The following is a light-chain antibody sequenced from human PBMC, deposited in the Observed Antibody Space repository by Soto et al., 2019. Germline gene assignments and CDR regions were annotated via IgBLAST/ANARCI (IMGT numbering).Light chain of an antibody. J-gene: IGKJ1*01. V-gene: IGKV1-27*01. Sequence: DIQMAQSPSSLSASIGDRVTITCRASQGISDYLAWYQQRPGNAPNLLIYGASILQSGVPSRFSGSGSVTHFTRTVSSLQPEDVATYYCHSYNSILRTFGQGTPLHIK. CDR2: GAS. CDR1: QGISDY. CDR3: HSYNSILRT.